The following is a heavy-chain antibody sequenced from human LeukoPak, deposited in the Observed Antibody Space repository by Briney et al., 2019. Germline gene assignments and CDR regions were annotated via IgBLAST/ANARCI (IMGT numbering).Heavy chain of an antibody. CDR1: GFTVSSNY. CDR3: ARLRGKYSSSWYLDY. J-gene: IGHJ4*02. Sequence: GGSLRLSCAASGFTVSSNYMSWVRQAPGKGLEWVSVIYSGGSTYYADSVQGRFTISRDNSKNTLYLQMNSLRAEDTAVYYCARLRGKYSSSWYLDYWGQGTLVTVSS. V-gene: IGHV3-53*01. CDR2: IYSGGST. D-gene: IGHD6-13*01.